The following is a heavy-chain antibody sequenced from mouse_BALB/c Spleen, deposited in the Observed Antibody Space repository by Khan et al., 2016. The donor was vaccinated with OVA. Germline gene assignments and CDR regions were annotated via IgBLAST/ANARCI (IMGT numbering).Heavy chain of an antibody. J-gene: IGHJ1*01. CDR2: INTYTGEP. CDR3: EGIRYYWYSDV. Sequence: QIQLVQSGPELKKPGETVKISCKASGYTFTNYGMNWVKQAPGKGLKWMGWINTYTGEPTYDDDFKGRFVFSLETSDSTAYLQFNYIKTEDMTTYFCEGIRYYWYSDVWGAGTTVTVSS. CDR1: GYTFTNYG. V-gene: IGHV9-1*02.